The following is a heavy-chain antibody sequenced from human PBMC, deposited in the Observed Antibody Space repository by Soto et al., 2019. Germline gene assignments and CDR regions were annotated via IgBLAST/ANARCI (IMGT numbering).Heavy chain of an antibody. Sequence: QVQLVQSGAEVNKPGSSVKVSCKASGGTFSSYAISWVRQAPGQGLEWMGGIIPIFGTANYAQKLQGRVTITADESTRTAYMELSSLRSEETAVSYFARDQHNCSGASCYCRASEYFQHWGQGTLVTVSS. V-gene: IGHV1-69*01. D-gene: IGHD2-15*01. CDR2: IIPIFGTA. J-gene: IGHJ1*01. CDR1: GGTFSSYA. CDR3: ARDQHNCSGASCYCRASEYFQH.